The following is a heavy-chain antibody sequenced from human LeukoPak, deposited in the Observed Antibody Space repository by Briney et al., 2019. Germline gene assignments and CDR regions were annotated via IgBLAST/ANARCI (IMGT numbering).Heavy chain of an antibody. CDR2: ISAYNGNT. CDR3: AREGDGYNWLPRTDY. Sequence: ASVKVSCKASGYTFSSYDINWVRQATGQGLEWMGWISAYNGNTNYAQKLQGRVTMTTDTSTSTAYMELRSLRSDDTAVYYCAREGDGYNWLPRTDYWGQGTLVTVSS. J-gene: IGHJ4*02. CDR1: GYTFSSYD. D-gene: IGHD5-24*01. V-gene: IGHV1-18*01.